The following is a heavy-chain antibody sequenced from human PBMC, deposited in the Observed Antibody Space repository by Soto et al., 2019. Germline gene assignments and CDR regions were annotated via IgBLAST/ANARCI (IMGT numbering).Heavy chain of an antibody. CDR2: SFSGGST. Sequence: PSETLSLTCSVSGGSVSGGGHYWTWIRQQPGKGLEWTGFSFSGGSTYYNPSLRGRVVISVDTSKNQFSLTLTSATAADTAVYYCARDRCTGGDCYLGYWGQGTLVTVSS. CDR1: GGSVSGGGHY. J-gene: IGHJ4*02. CDR3: ARDRCTGGDCYLGY. D-gene: IGHD2-21*02. V-gene: IGHV4-31*02.